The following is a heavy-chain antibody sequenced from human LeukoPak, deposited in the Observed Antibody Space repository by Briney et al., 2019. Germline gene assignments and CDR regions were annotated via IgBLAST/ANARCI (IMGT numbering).Heavy chain of an antibody. CDR2: INPNSGGT. CDR3: ARDHGSQADAFDI. CDR1: GYTFTCYY. D-gene: IGHD1-26*01. J-gene: IGHJ3*02. V-gene: IGHV1-2*06. Sequence: ASVKVSCKASGYTFTCYYMHWVRQAPGQGLEWMGRINPNSGGTNYAQKFQGRVTMTRDTSISTAYMELSRLRSDDTAVYYCARDHGSQADAFDIWGQGTMVTVSS.